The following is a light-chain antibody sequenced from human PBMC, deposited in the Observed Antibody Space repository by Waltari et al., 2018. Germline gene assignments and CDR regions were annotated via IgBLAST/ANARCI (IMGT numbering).Light chain of an antibody. CDR3: NSYTSSSTVV. V-gene: IGLV2-14*01. J-gene: IGLJ2*01. CDR2: DVT. CDR1: SNAIGSYNY. Sequence: QSALTQPASVSGSPGQSVTVSCTGTSNAIGSYNYVPWYPQHPGKAPKLMLYDVTKRPAGISNRFSGSKSGNTAGLTISGLQAEDEADYYCNSYTSSSTVVFGGGTKVTVL.